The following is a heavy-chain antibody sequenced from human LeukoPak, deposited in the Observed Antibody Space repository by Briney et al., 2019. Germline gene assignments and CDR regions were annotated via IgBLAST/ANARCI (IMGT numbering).Heavy chain of an antibody. CDR3: AREYYYDSSGYS. CDR2: IIPILGIA. V-gene: IGHV1-69*04. Sequence: SVKASCKASGGTFSSYAISWVRQAPGQGLEWMGRIIPILGIANYAQKFQGRVTITADKSTSTAYMELSSLRSEDTAVYYCAREYYYDSSGYSWGQGTLVTVSS. CDR1: GGTFSSYA. J-gene: IGHJ5*02. D-gene: IGHD3-22*01.